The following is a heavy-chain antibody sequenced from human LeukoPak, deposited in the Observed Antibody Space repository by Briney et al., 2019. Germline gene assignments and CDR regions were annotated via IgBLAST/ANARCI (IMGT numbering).Heavy chain of an antibody. D-gene: IGHD6-19*01. J-gene: IGHJ6*02. CDR1: GFTFSNYA. CDR2: ISGSDGST. Sequence: GGSLRLSCAASGFTFSNYAMSWVRQAPGKGLEWVSAISGSDGSTYYADSVKGRFTTSRDNSKNTLYLQMNSLRAEDTAVYYCAKDHRVAGKVYYYGMDVWGQGTTVTVSS. V-gene: IGHV3-23*01. CDR3: AKDHRVAGKVYYYGMDV.